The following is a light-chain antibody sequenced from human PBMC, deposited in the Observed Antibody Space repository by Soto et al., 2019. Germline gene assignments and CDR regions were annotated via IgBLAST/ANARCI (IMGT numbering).Light chain of an antibody. CDR3: QQYNSYYPLT. Sequence: DIQMTQSPSTLSASLGERATITCRASQSISSWLAWYQQKPGKAPRLLLYKASDLESGVPSRFSGSGSGTDFTLTISSLQHDDFANYYCQQYNSYYPLTFGGGTKVDIK. J-gene: IGKJ4*01. V-gene: IGKV1-5*03. CDR1: QSISSW. CDR2: KAS.